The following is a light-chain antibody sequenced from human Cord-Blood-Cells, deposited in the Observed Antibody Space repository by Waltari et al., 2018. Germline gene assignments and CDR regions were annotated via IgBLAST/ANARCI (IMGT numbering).Light chain of an antibody. CDR1: SSDDGGYNY. V-gene: IGLV2-14*01. CDR2: DVS. Sequence: QSALTQPASASGSPGQSTTIPCTGTSSDDGGYNYVSWYQQHPGKAPKLMIYDVSKRPSGVSNRFSFSKSTATAALYISALHAALQVFLCNSSYPRSGPGVFGGGTKLTVL. CDR3: SSYPRSGPGV. J-gene: IGLJ3*02.